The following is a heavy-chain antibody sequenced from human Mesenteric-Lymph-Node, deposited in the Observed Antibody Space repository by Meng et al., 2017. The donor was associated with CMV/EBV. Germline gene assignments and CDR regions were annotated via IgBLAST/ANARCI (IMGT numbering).Heavy chain of an antibody. V-gene: IGHV3-72*01. CDR3: VRLGNEDGKGGWFDT. CDR1: GFAFSDHY. D-gene: IGHD4-23*01. J-gene: IGHJ5*02. CDR2: VRNKVKSYST. Sequence: GGSLRLSCAASGFAFSDHYLDWVRQAPGKGLEWVGRVRNKVKSYSTSYAASVTGRFGISRDDSKNSVFLQMNSLKTEDSAVYYCVRLGNEDGKGGWFDTWGQGTLVTVSS.